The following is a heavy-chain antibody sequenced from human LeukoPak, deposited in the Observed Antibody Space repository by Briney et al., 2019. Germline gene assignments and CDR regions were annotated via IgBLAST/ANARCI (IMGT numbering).Heavy chain of an antibody. Sequence: GGSLRLYCAASGFIFEDFGMNWVRQVPGKGLEWVSGINWNGGSIGYADSVRGRFTIPRDNAKSSLYLQMNSLRAEDTAMYYCARDGGYCSKTDCNTFDHWGQGALVTVSS. CDR2: INWNGGSI. D-gene: IGHD2-2*02. CDR1: GFIFEDFG. V-gene: IGHV3-20*04. CDR3: ARDGGYCSKTDCNTFDH. J-gene: IGHJ4*02.